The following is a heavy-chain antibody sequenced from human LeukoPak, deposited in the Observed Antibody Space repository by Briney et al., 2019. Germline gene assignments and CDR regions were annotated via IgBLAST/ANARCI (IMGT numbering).Heavy chain of an antibody. CDR3: AREDDWNYEDY. D-gene: IGHD1-7*01. Sequence: PGGSLRLSCAASEFTFISYAMHWVRQAPGKGLEWVAVASYDGIYKYYADSVKGRFTISRDNAKNSLYLQMNSLRAEDTAIYFCAREDDWNYEDYWGQGTLVTVSS. J-gene: IGHJ4*02. V-gene: IGHV3-30-3*01. CDR2: ASYDGIYK. CDR1: EFTFISYA.